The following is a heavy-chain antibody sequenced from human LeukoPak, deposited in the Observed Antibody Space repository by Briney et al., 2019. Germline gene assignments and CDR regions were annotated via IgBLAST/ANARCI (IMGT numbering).Heavy chain of an antibody. D-gene: IGHD4-17*01. V-gene: IGHV3-74*01. CDR3: ARNVPHYGDYSAANYYYYGMDV. CDR1: GFSFSNYG. CDR2: ISPDGSSA. J-gene: IGHJ6*02. Sequence: GSLRLSCAASGFSFSNYGMHWVRQAPGKGLVWVSRISPDGSSAIYADSVKGRFTISRDNAKNTLYLQMNSLRAEDTAVYYCARNVPHYGDYSAANYYYYGMDVWGQGTTVTVSS.